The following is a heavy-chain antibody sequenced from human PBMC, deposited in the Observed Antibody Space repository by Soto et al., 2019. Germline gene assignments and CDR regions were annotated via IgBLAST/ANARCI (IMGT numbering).Heavy chain of an antibody. CDR3: ACRTAYYDILTGYYPFDY. D-gene: IGHD3-9*01. Sequence: GASVKVSCKASGYTFTSYDINWVRQAPGQGLEWMGWMNPNSGNTGYAQKFQGRVTMTRKTSISTAYMELSSLRSEDTAVYYCACRTAYYDILTGYYPFDYWGHVSLVTVSS. V-gene: IGHV1-8*01. CDR2: MNPNSGNT. J-gene: IGHJ4*01. CDR1: GYTFTSYD.